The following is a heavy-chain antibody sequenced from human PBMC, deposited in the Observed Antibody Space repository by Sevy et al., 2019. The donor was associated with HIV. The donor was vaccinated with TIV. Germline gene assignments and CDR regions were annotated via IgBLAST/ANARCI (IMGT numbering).Heavy chain of an antibody. CDR2: IWYDGSNK. D-gene: IGHD6-19*01. Sequence: GGSLRLSCAASGFTFSSYGMHWVRQAPGKGLEWVAIIWYDGSNKKYADSVKGRFSISRDNSKNTLYLQMSSLRAADTAVYYCAREGIAVAGIGYYFDYWGQGTLVTVSS. V-gene: IGHV3-33*01. CDR3: AREGIAVAGIGYYFDY. J-gene: IGHJ4*02. CDR1: GFTFSSYG.